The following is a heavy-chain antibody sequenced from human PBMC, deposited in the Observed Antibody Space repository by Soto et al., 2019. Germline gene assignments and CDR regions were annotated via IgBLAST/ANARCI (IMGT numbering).Heavy chain of an antibody. V-gene: IGHV3-23*01. CDR2: ISASGGST. J-gene: IGHJ4*02. D-gene: IGHD5-12*01. CDR1: GFTFSSYA. Sequence: GGSLRLSCAASGFTFSSYAMSWVRQAPGKGLEWVSSISASGGSTYYADSVKGRFTISRDNSKNTLYLQMNSLRAEDTAVYYCAKRMATMRAFDYWGQGTLVTVSS. CDR3: AKRMATMRAFDY.